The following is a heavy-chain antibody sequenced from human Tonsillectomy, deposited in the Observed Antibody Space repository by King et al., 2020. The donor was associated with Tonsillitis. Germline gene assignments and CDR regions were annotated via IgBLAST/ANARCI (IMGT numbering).Heavy chain of an antibody. J-gene: IGHJ4*02. CDR2: ISYDGSNK. CDR1: GFTFSNYG. D-gene: IGHD2-21*01. V-gene: IGHV3-30*18. CDR3: AKAGGTYCGGDCYDY. Sequence: VQLVESGGGVVQPGRSLRLSCAASGFTFSNYGVHWVRQAPGKGLEWVGVISYDGSNKYYADSVKGRITISRDNSKNTLYLQMNSLRAGDTAVYFCAKAGGTYCGGDCYDYWGQGTRVTVSS.